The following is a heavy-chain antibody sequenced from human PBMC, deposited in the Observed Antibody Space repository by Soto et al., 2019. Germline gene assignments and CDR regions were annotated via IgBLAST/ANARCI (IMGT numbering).Heavy chain of an antibody. V-gene: IGHV1-18*01. D-gene: IGHD3-9*01. CDR2: ISAYNGNT. Sequence: QVQLVQSGAEVKKPGASVKVSCKASGYTFTSYGISWVRQAPGQGLEWMGWISAYNGNTNYAQKLQGRVTMTTDTSTSTAYMELRRLRSDYTAVYYCARGGRNYYDILTGYYKGFDYWGQGTLVTVSS. J-gene: IGHJ4*02. CDR3: ARGGRNYYDILTGYYKGFDY. CDR1: GYTFTSYG.